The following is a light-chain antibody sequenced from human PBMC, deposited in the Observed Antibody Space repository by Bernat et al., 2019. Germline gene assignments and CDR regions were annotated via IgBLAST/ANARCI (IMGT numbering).Light chain of an antibody. Sequence: QSVLTQPPSVSGAPGQRVTISCTGSRSNIGAGYQVHWYQQFPGTAPKLLIYGISNRPSGVPDRFSGSKSGTSASLAITGLQAEDEADYYCQSYDSSLNGFYVFGTGTKVTVL. CDR2: GIS. CDR3: QSYDSSLNGFYV. CDR1: RSNIGAGYQ. J-gene: IGLJ1*01. V-gene: IGLV1-40*01.